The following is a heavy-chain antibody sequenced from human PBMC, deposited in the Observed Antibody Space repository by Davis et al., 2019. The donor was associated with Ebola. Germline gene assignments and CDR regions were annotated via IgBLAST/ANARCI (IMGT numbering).Heavy chain of an antibody. Sequence: ASVKVSCKASGYTFTAYNLHWVRQVPGHGLEWMGRIITNSGGTNYAQNFQGRVTVTRDTSISTAYMELSSLRSDDTAVYYCARGHNYGFEYWGQGALVTVSS. D-gene: IGHD5-18*01. J-gene: IGHJ4*02. CDR1: GYTFTAYN. V-gene: IGHV1-2*06. CDR3: ARGHNYGFEY. CDR2: IITNSGGT.